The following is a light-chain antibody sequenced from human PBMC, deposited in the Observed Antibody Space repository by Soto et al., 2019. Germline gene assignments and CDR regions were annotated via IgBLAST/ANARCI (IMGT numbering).Light chain of an antibody. CDR3: QSEDSRGTYGE. CDR1: ALPKQY. J-gene: IGLJ2*01. CDR2: KDS. Sequence: SYELTQPPSVSVSPGQTARITCSGDALPKQYAYWYQQKPGQAPVLVIYKDSERPSGIPERFSGSSSGTTVTLTISGVQAEDEADYYCQSEDSRGTYGEFAGGTKLTAL. V-gene: IGLV3-25*03.